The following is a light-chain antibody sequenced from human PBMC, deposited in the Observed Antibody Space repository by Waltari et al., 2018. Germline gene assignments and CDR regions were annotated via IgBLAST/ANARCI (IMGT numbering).Light chain of an antibody. CDR1: SSDVGYYNY. CDR2: DVS. Sequence: QSALTQPRSVSGSPGQSVTISCTGTSSDVGYYNYLSWYQQYPGKAPKLIIYDVSKRLSGVPDRFSGSKSGNTASLTISGLQTEDEADYYCCSYAGSYTYVFGTGTKVTVL. J-gene: IGLJ1*01. V-gene: IGLV2-11*01. CDR3: CSYAGSYTYV.